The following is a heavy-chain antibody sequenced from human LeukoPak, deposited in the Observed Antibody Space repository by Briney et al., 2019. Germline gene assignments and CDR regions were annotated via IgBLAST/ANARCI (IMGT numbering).Heavy chain of an antibody. CDR1: GYTFTGYY. J-gene: IGHJ3*02. CDR3: ARVSVGSTYFRAFDI. D-gene: IGHD1-26*01. Sequence: ASVKVSCKASGYTFTGYYMHWVRQAPGQGLEWMGIINPSGGSTSYTQKFQGRVTMTRDTSTSTVYMELSSLRSEDTAVYYCARVSVGSTYFRAFDIWGQGTMVTVSS. CDR2: INPSGGST. V-gene: IGHV1-46*01.